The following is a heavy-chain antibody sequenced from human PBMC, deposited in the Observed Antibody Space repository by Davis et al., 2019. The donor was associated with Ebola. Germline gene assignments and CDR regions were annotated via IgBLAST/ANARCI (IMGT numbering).Heavy chain of an antibody. CDR2: ITWDGGIT. Sequence: GGSLRLSCATSGFTFADFTMHWVRHSPGKSLEWVSLITWDGGITQYADSVRGRFTISRDNNKDSVYLQMTSLRTEDSALYYCATESVASYGALGIWGQGTRVTVSS. V-gene: IGHV3-43*01. J-gene: IGHJ3*02. D-gene: IGHD6-6*01. CDR1: GFTFADFT. CDR3: ATESVASYGALGI.